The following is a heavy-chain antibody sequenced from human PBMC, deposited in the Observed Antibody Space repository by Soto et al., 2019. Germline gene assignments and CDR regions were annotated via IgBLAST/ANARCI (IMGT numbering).Heavy chain of an antibody. V-gene: IGHV4-31*03. Sequence: SETLSLTCTVSGGSISSGGYYWSWIRQHPGKGLEWIGYIYYSGSTYYNPSLKSRVTISVDTSKNQFSLKLSSVTAADTAVYYCARDKVGHGMDVWGQGTTVTVSS. D-gene: IGHD1-26*01. CDR1: GGSISSGGYY. J-gene: IGHJ6*02. CDR2: IYYSGST. CDR3: ARDKVGHGMDV.